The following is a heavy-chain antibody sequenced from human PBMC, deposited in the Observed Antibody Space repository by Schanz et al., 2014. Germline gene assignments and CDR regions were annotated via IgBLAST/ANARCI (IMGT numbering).Heavy chain of an antibody. CDR3: ARDPLTGVERFDF. J-gene: IGHJ4*02. D-gene: IGHD7-27*01. CDR1: GYTFTTYY. CDR2: INPSAGST. V-gene: IGHV1-46*01. Sequence: QVQLVQSGAEVKKPGASVKISCKTSGYTFTTYYMHWVRQAPGQGLEWMGIINPSAGSTHYAQRFRGRVTMARDTSTSTVYLEISRLRSEDTATYYCARDPLTGVERFDFWGQGTRVTVST.